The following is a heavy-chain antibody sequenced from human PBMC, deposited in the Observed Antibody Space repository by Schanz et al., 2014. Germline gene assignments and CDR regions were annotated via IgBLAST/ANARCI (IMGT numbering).Heavy chain of an antibody. CDR3: VKTDAGWRFDY. CDR2: SDRGDGT. V-gene: IGHV3-23*04. CDR1: GFTVTSYY. D-gene: IGHD6-19*01. Sequence: VQLVESGGGLVKPGGSLRLSCAASGFTVTSYYMSWVRQAPGKGLEWVSGISDRGDGTNYGDSVRGRFTISRDNSRNTVYLQMNNVGVDDTATYYCVKTDAGWRFDYWGQGTLVIVSS. J-gene: IGHJ4*02.